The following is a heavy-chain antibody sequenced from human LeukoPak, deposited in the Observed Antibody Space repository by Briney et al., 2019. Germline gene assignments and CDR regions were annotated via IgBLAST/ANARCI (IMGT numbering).Heavy chain of an antibody. CDR1: GGPISSYY. J-gene: IGHJ1*01. CDR2: IYYSGST. Sequence: SDTLSLTCTVSGGPISSYYWSWIRQPPGKGLEWIGYIYYSGSTNYNPSLKSRVTISVDTSKNQFSLKLSSVTAADTAVYYCARLARRGFEYFQHWGQGTLVTVSS. V-gene: IGHV4-59*08. D-gene: IGHD5-12*01. CDR3: ARLARRGFEYFQH.